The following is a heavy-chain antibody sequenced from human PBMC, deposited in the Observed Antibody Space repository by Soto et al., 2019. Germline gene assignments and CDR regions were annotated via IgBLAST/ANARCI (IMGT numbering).Heavy chain of an antibody. CDR1: GGTFSSYA. V-gene: IGHV1-69*12. CDR2: IIPIFGTA. D-gene: IGHD6-6*01. CDR3: ARTEYGSSRHKSTSAY. Sequence: QVQLVQSGAEVKKPGSSVKVSCKASGGTFSSYAISWVRQAPGQGLEWMGGIIPIFGTANYAQKFQGRVTITADESTSTAYMELSSLRSEDTAVYYCARTEYGSSRHKSTSAYWGQGTLVTVSS. J-gene: IGHJ4*02.